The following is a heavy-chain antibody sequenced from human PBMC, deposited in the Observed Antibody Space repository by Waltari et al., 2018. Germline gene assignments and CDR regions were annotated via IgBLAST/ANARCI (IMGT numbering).Heavy chain of an antibody. CDR2: VNPNTGDT. J-gene: IGHJ3*01. V-gene: IGHV1-2*02. CDR3: ARVLYDFWGGYHPNDVFDF. CDR1: GYTFTGHV. D-gene: IGHD3-3*01. Sequence: QVHLVQSGAEVKKPGASVTVSCKASGYTFTGHVIHWVRQAPGQGLEWVGSVNPNTGDTYSAQKFEGRVTMTRDTSISTAYLDLSRLTSDDTAVYYCARVLYDFWGGYHPNDVFDFWXXGXVVIVSS.